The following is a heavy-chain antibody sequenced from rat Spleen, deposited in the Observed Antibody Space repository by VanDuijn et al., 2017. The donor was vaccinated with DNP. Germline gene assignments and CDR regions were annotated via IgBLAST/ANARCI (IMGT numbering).Heavy chain of an antibody. CDR2: ISSSGDTT. CDR3: ASHTYYGYDYFVY. CDR1: GFTFNNYW. V-gene: IGHV5-31*01. Sequence: EVQLVESGGDLVQPGRSLKLSCVASGFTFNNYWMTWIRQVPGKGLEWVASISSSGDTTYYPDSVKGRFTISRDNAEGTLNLQMNSLRSEDTATYYCASHTYYGYDYFVYWGQGVMVTVSS. D-gene: IGHD1-9*01. J-gene: IGHJ2*01.